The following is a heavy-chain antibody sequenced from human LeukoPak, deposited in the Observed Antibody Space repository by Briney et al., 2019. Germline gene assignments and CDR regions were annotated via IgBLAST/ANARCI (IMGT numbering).Heavy chain of an antibody. J-gene: IGHJ4*02. D-gene: IGHD4-17*01. CDR2: IYYSGST. CDR3: ASAVTTTWDY. Sequence: SETLSLTCTVSGGSISSYYWSWIRQPPGKGLEWIGYIYYSGSTNYNPSLKSRVTISVDTSKNQFSLKLNSVTAADTAVYYCASAVTTTWDYWGQGTLVTVSS. V-gene: IGHV4-59*08. CDR1: GGSISSYY.